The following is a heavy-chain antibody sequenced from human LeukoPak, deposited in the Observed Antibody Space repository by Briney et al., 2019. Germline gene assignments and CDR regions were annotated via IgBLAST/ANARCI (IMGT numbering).Heavy chain of an antibody. D-gene: IGHD5-18*01. Sequence: SETLSLTCTVSGGSISSYYWGWIRQPPGKGLEWIGYIYYSGSTNYNPSLKSRVTISVDTSKNQFSLKLSSVTAADTAVYYCATRDVDTAMAPFDPWGQGTLVTVSS. CDR3: ATRDVDTAMAPFDP. CDR2: IYYSGST. V-gene: IGHV4-59*08. CDR1: GGSISSYY. J-gene: IGHJ5*02.